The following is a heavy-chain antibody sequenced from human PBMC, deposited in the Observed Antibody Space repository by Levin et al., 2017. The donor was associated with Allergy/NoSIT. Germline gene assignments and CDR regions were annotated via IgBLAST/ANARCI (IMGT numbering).Heavy chain of an antibody. V-gene: IGHV3-21*01. CDR1: GFTFSSYS. J-gene: IGHJ5*02. Sequence: GESLKISCAASGFTFSSYSMNWVRQAPGKGLEWVSSISSSSSYIYYADSVKGRFTISRDNAKNSLYLQMNSLRAEDTAVYYCARDRMVRGVITHCPDPRGQGTLVTVSS. D-gene: IGHD3-10*01. CDR2: ISSSSSYI. CDR3: ARDRMVRGVITHCPDP.